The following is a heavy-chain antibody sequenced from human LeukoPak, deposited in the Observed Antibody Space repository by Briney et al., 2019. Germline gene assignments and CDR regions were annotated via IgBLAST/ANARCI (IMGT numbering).Heavy chain of an antibody. J-gene: IGHJ3*02. CDR1: GYTFAGYY. D-gene: IGHD3-22*01. Sequence: ASVKVSCKASGYTFAGYYMHWVRQPPGQGLEWMGRINPNSGGTNYAQKFQGRVTMTRDTSISTAYMERSRLRSDGTAVYYCARVPEYYYDSSETTGDAFDIWGQGTMVTVSS. V-gene: IGHV1-2*06. CDR2: INPNSGGT. CDR3: ARVPEYYYDSSETTGDAFDI.